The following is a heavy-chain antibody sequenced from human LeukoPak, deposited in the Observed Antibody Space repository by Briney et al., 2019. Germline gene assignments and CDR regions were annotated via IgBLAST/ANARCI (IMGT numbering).Heavy chain of an antibody. CDR2: INHSGST. Sequence: PSETLSLTCTVSGDSISSYYWSWIRQPPGKGLEWIGFINHSGSTTYNPSLKNRVTISGDTSKNQFSLKVNSVTAADTAVYYCARGAGWYNYWGQGTLVTVSS. CDR3: ARGAGWYNY. CDR1: GDSISSYY. J-gene: IGHJ4*02. V-gene: IGHV4-59*01. D-gene: IGHD6-19*01.